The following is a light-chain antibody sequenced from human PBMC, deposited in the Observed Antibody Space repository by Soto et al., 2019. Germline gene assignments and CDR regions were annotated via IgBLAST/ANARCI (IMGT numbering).Light chain of an antibody. V-gene: IGKV1-33*01. J-gene: IGKJ2*02. Sequence: IQKTQAPSSLCAAVGDRVTITCQASQDIKDYLLWYQQKPGKAPKLLIYDASSLGTGVSSRFSGSGSGTYFTLTISSLQPEDIATYYCQQFDSVPCTFGQGTRLEIK. CDR1: QDIKDY. CDR3: QQFDSVPCT. CDR2: DAS.